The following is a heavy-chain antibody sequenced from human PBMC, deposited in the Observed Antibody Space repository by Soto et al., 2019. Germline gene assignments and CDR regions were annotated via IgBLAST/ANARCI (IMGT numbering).Heavy chain of an antibody. V-gene: IGHV4-4*02. CDR2: IYHTGTT. J-gene: IGHJ4*02. CDR3: ARHIAVTRTRGFDF. D-gene: IGHD6-19*01. CDR1: GGSISDNW. Sequence: QVQLQESGPGLVKPSGTLSLTCAVSGGSISDNWWSWVRQPPGKGLEWIGEIYHTGTTHYNPSLWSRVTISIDKSKNQFSPELSSVTAADTAVYYCARHIAVTRTRGFDFWGQGTLVNVSS.